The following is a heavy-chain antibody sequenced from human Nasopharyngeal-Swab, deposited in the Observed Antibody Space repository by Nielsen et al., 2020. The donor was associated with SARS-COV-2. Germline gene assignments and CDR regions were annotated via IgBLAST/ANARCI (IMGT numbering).Heavy chain of an antibody. CDR3: ARDQKLWFGESADYYYYGMDV. CDR2: IYTSGST. Sequence: GSLRLSCTVSGCSISSYYWSWIRQPAGKGLEWIGRIYTSGSTNYNPSLKGRVTMSVDTSKNQFSLKLSSVTAADTAVYYCARDQKLWFGESADYYYYGMDVWGQGTTVTVSS. CDR1: GCSISSYY. D-gene: IGHD3-10*01. J-gene: IGHJ6*02. V-gene: IGHV4-4*07.